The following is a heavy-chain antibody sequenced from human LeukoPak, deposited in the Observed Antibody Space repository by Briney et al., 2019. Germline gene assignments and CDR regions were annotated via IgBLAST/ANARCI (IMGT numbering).Heavy chain of an antibody. Sequence: GGSLRLSCAASGFTVSSNYMSWVRQAPGKGLEWVSGSSWNSGDTGYADAVKGRFTISRDNAKNSLYLQMNSLRDEDTALYYCAKGWSSGYHCPLDFWGQGTLVTVSA. CDR1: GFTVSSNY. V-gene: IGHV3-9*01. CDR2: SSWNSGDT. CDR3: AKGWSSGYHCPLDF. J-gene: IGHJ4*01. D-gene: IGHD3-22*01.